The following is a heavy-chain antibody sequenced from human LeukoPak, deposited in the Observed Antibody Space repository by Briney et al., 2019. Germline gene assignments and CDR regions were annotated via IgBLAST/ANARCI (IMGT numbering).Heavy chain of an antibody. CDR3: ARAPLSGATYYYYYYMDV. CDR1: GGSFSGYY. Sequence: SETLPLTCAVYGGSFSGYYWSWIRQPPGKGLEWIGEINHSRSTNYNPSLKSRVTISVDTSKNQFSLKLSSVTAADTAVYYCARAPLSGATYYYYYYMDVWGKGTTVTVSS. D-gene: IGHD1-26*01. J-gene: IGHJ6*03. V-gene: IGHV4-34*01. CDR2: INHSRST.